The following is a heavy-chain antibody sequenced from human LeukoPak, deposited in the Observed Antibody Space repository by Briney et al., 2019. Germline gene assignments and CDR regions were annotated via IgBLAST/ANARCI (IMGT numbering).Heavy chain of an antibody. D-gene: IGHD6-6*01. V-gene: IGHV4-59*01. CDR3: ARFFSSSSSFDY. CDR2: IYYSGST. CDR1: GGSISSYY. J-gene: IGHJ4*02. Sequence: SETLSLTCTVSGGSISSYYWSWIRQPPGKGLEWIGYIYYSGSTNYNPSLRSRVTISVDTSKNQFSLMLSSVTAADTAVYYCARFFSSSSSFDYWGQGTLVTVSS.